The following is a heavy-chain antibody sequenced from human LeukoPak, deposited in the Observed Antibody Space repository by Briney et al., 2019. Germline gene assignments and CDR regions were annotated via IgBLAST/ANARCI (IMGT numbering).Heavy chain of an antibody. CDR1: GFTVSSNY. CDR3: ARSVDYYDSSGAFDI. CDR2: IYYSGTT. J-gene: IGHJ3*02. V-gene: IGHV4-59*05. Sequence: PGGSLRLSCAASGFTVSSNYMSWVRQAPGKGPEWIGSIYYSGTTYYNPSLKSRVTISVDTSKNQFSLKLSPVTAADTAVYYCARSVDYYDSSGAFDIWGQGTMVTVSS. D-gene: IGHD3-22*01.